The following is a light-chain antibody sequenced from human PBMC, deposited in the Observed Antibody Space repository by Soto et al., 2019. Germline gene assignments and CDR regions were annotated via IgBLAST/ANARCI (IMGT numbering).Light chain of an antibody. CDR1: NNDVGNYKL. Sequence: QSALTQPASVSESPGQSITISCTGTNNDVGNYKLVSWFQHHLGKAPKLIIYEGTKRPSGVSNRFSASQSGNTASLTISGLQAEDEADYYCYSYAGTSTWVFGGGTKRPS. CDR2: EGT. J-gene: IGLJ3*02. V-gene: IGLV2-23*01. CDR3: YSYAGTSTWV.